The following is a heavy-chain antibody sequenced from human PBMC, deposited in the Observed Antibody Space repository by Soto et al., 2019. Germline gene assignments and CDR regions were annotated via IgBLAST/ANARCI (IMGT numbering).Heavy chain of an antibody. CDR1: GGTFSSYA. CDR2: IIPIFGTA. Sequence: SVKVSCKASGGTFSSYAISWLRQAPGQGLEWMGGIIPIFGTANYAQKFQGRVTITADESTSTAYMELSSLRSEDTAVYYCARDWSGIVGATTYYYGMDVWGQGTTVTVSS. D-gene: IGHD1-26*01. J-gene: IGHJ6*02. CDR3: ARDWSGIVGATTYYYGMDV. V-gene: IGHV1-69*13.